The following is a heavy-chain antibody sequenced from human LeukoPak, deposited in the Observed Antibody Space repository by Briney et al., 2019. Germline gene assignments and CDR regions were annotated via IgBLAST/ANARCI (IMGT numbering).Heavy chain of an antibody. CDR3: AKGQLAAAAPFDY. V-gene: IGHV3-9*01. CDR2: ISWNSGSI. Sequence: GRSLRLSCAASGFTFDDYAMHWVRQAPGKGLEWVSGISWNSGSIGYADSVKGRFTISRDNAKNSLYPQMNSLRAEDTALYYCAKGQLAAAAPFDYWGQGTLVTVSS. CDR1: GFTFDDYA. J-gene: IGHJ4*02. D-gene: IGHD6-13*01.